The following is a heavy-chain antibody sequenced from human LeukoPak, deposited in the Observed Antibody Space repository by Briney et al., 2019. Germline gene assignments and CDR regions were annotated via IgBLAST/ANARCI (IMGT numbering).Heavy chain of an antibody. V-gene: IGHV3-30*18. CDR1: GFNFMSYG. CDR3: AKLAYDASGSSRPSFDI. Sequence: GRSLRLSCAASGFNFMSYGMHWVRQAPGKGLEWVTFISYDGSKKNYAESVRGRFTISRDNSETTMFLQMSSLRAEDTAVYYCAKLAYDASGSSRPSFDIWGQGTMVTVSS. CDR2: ISYDGSKK. J-gene: IGHJ3*02. D-gene: IGHD3-22*01.